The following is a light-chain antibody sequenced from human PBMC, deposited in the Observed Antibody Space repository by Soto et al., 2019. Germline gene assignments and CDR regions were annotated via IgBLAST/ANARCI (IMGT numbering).Light chain of an antibody. CDR3: QKYNNAPRT. V-gene: IGKV1-27*01. J-gene: IGKJ1*01. Sequence: DIQMTQSPSSLSASVGDTVTITCRASQGISNYVAWYQQKPGQVTNLLIYAASTLQSGVPSRFSGSGSGTDFTLTISSLRPEDVATYYCQKYNNAPRTFGQGTKVEI. CDR1: QGISNY. CDR2: AAS.